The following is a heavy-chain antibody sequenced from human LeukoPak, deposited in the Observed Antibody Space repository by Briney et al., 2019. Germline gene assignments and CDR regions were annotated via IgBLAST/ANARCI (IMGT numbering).Heavy chain of an antibody. CDR3: ARAMFGGYSGYVGSD. V-gene: IGHV7-4-1*02. J-gene: IGHJ4*02. CDR2: INTNTGNP. Sequence: ASVKVSCKASGYTFTSYDINWVRQAPGQGLEWMGWINTNTGNPTYAQGFTGRFVFSLDTSVSAAYLQISSLKAEDTAVYYCARAMFGGYSGYVGSDWGQGTLVTVSS. D-gene: IGHD5-12*01. CDR1: GYTFTSYD.